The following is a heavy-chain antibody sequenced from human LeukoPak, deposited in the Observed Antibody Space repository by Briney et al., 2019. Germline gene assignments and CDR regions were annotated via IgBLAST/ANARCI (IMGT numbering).Heavy chain of an antibody. D-gene: IGHD3-10*01. V-gene: IGHV4-34*01. CDR3: ARAISTMVRGIDY. J-gene: IGHJ4*02. CDR2: INHSGNT. Sequence: PSETLSLTCAVYGESFSDYFCDWIRQPPGKGLKCIGEINHSGNTNYNPSLKSRVTISVDRSKNQFSLKLSSVTAADTAVYYCARAISTMVRGIDYWGQGTLVTVSS. CDR1: GESFSDYF.